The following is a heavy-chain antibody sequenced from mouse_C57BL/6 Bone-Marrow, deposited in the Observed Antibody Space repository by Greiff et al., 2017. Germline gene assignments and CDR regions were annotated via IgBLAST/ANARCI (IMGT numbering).Heavy chain of an antibody. CDR2: IHPNSGST. CDR1: GYTFTSYW. J-gene: IGHJ3*01. Sequence: QVHVKQPGAELVKPGASVTLSCKASGYTFTSYWMHWVKQRPGQGLEWIGMIHPNSGSTNYNEKFKSKATLTVDKSSSTAYMKLSSLTSEDSAVYYGARCSNYSYWGQGTLVTVSA. D-gene: IGHD2-5*01. CDR3: ARCSNYSY. V-gene: IGHV1-64*01.